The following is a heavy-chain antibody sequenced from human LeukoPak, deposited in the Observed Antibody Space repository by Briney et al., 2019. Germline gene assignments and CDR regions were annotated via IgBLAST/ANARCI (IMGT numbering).Heavy chain of an antibody. Sequence: SETLSFTCTVSGGSISSSSFYWGWIRQPPGKGLEWIAIISYSGSTYYNPSLKSRVTISVDTSKNQFSLKLSSVAAADTAVYYCARLNRGINAAHFDYWGQGTLVTVSS. CDR1: GGSISSSSFY. V-gene: IGHV4-39*01. CDR3: ARLNRGINAAHFDY. J-gene: IGHJ4*02. CDR2: ISYSGST. D-gene: IGHD6-25*01.